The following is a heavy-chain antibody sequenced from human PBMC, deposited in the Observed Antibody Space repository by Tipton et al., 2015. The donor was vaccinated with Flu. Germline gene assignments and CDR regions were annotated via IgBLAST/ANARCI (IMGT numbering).Heavy chain of an antibody. V-gene: IGHV4-59*11. CDR2: MYHSGSS. J-gene: IGHJ4*02. D-gene: IGHD3-22*01. CDR3: ARGDSSGYYFDY. Sequence: TLSLTCTASYGSMTGHYWSWIRQPPGKGLEWIWYMYHSGSSNYNPSLKSRLTVSVDTSNFQSSLTLTSVTAADTAVYYCARGDSSGYYFDYRGQGILVTVSS. CDR1: YGSMTGHY.